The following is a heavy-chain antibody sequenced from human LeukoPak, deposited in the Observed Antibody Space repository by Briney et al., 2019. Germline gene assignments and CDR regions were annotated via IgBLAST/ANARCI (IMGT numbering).Heavy chain of an antibody. CDR3: ARHEIYDFWSGYWLSHYGMDV. CDR2: IYYSGST. CDR1: GGSISSSSYY. J-gene: IGHJ6*02. V-gene: IGHV4-39*01. Sequence: SETLSLTCTVSGGSISSSSYYWGWIRQPPGKGLEWIGSIYYSGSTYYNPSLKSRVTISVDTSKNQFSLKLSSVTAADTAVYYCARHEIYDFWSGYWLSHYGMDVRGQGTTVTVSS. D-gene: IGHD3-3*01.